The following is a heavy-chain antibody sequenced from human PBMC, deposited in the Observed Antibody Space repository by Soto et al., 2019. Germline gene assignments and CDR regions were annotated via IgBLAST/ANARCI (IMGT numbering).Heavy chain of an antibody. V-gene: IGHV3-33*01. CDR3: ARDTSSKNGMDV. Sequence: QVQLVESGGGVVQPGRSLRLSCAASGFTFSSYGMHWVRQAPGKGLEWVAVIWYDGSNKYYADSVKGRFTISRDNSKNTLYLQMNSRRAEDTAVYYCARDTSSKNGMDVWGQGTTVTVSS. CDR2: IWYDGSNK. CDR1: GFTFSSYG. J-gene: IGHJ6*02.